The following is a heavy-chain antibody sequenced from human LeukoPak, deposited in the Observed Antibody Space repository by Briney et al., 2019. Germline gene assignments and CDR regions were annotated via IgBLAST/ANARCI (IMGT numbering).Heavy chain of an antibody. CDR1: GGSISSGSYH. V-gene: IGHV4-61*02. CDR2: FYTSGST. CDR3: ARDRAIFDY. D-gene: IGHD3-3*01. Sequence: PAETLSLTCTVLGGSISSGSYHWCAIRQPAGKGVEGIGRFYTSGSTNYNPSLKSRVIISVDTSKNQFSLKLSSVTAAVTAVYYCARDRAIFDYGGEGTLVTVSS. J-gene: IGHJ4*02.